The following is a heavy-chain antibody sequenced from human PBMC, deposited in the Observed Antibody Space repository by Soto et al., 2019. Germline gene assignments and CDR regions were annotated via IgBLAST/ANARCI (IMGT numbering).Heavy chain of an antibody. J-gene: IGHJ5*02. Sequence: GGSLRLSCGASGFIFSNFDMHWVRQTTEKGLEWVSGIGFAGDTNYSGSVKGRFTISRENAKNSLFLQMNSLRVGDTAVYYSVRGLPGGFDPWGQGTLVTVSS. V-gene: IGHV3-13*01. CDR3: VRGLPGGFDP. D-gene: IGHD3-10*01. CDR2: IGFAGDT. CDR1: GFIFSNFD.